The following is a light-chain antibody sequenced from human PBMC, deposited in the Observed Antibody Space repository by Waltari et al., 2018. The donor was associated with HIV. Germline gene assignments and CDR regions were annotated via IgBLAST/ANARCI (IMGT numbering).Light chain of an antibody. Sequence: QSVLTQPPSVSAAPGQTVTFPCSGSSSNIGSHFVSWYQQPPETAPKRLIYDNNRRPSGNPDRFSGSRAGTSAAVGITGLQTGDEGDYYCGTWDSSLSAVFGGGTKLTVL. CDR1: SSNIGSHF. V-gene: IGLV1-51*01. CDR2: DNN. J-gene: IGLJ3*02. CDR3: GTWDSSLSAV.